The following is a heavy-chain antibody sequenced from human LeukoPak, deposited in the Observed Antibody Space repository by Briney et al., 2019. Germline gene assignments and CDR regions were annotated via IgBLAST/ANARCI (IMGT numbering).Heavy chain of an antibody. CDR3: AREGDWNYILAPRN. CDR2: IQQGGSEK. CDR1: GFTFSSYW. D-gene: IGHD1-7*01. Sequence: GGSLRLSCAASGFTFSSYWMSWVRQAPGKGLEWVANIQQGGSEKYYVDSVKGRFTISRDNAKNSVYLQMNSLRAEDTGVYYCAREGDWNYILAPRNWGQGNLVTVSS. J-gene: IGHJ4*02. V-gene: IGHV3-7*01.